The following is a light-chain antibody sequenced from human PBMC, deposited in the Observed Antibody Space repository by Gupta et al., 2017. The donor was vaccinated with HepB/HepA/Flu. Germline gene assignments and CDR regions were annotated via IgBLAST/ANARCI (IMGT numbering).Light chain of an antibody. V-gene: IGLV2-14*01. CDR3: SSYTSSSTLV. CDR1: SSDVDANND. CDR2: DVN. Sequence: QSALTQPACVSVSPGQSITISCTGASSDVDANNDVSWYQQHPGKAPKLLIYDVNNRPSGVPSRCAGSKSGNTALLTISGLQAEDEAYYYCSSYTSSSTLVFGGGTKLTVL. J-gene: IGLJ3*02.